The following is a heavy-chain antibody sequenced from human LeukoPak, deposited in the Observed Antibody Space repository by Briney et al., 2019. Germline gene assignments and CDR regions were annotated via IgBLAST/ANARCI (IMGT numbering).Heavy chain of an antibody. J-gene: IGHJ4*02. V-gene: IGHV4-61*02. CDR1: GGSINSDTSY. CDR3: ARYRAYGMRRFFDY. Sequence: ASETLSLTCTVSGGSINSDTSYWSWIRQPAGKGLEWIGRVFTRGGTNYNPSLKSRVTISVDTSKNQFSLKLTSVTAADTAIYYCARYRAYGMRRFFDYWGQGTLVTVSS. D-gene: IGHD2-8*01. CDR2: VFTRGGT.